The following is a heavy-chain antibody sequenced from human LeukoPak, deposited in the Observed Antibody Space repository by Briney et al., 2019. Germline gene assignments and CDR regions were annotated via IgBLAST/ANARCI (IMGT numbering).Heavy chain of an antibody. CDR2: ISSSGSTI. CDR1: GFTFSDYY. V-gene: IGHV3-11*01. CDR3: ASRIASDYGDYDAFDI. D-gene: IGHD4-17*01. J-gene: IGHJ3*02. Sequence: GGSLRLSCAASGFTFSDYYMSWIRQAPGKGLEWVSYISSSGSTIYYADSVKGRFTISRDNAKNSLYLQMYSLRADDTAVYYCASRIASDYGDYDAFDIWGQGTMVTVSS.